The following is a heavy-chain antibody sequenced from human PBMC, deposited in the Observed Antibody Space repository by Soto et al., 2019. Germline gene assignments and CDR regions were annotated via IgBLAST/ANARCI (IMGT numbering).Heavy chain of an antibody. CDR1: GFTFGGYA. CDR2: IRGKAYGGTA. J-gene: IGHJ4*02. Sequence: PGGSLRLSCTASGFTFGGYAMTWVRQAPGKGLERVGFIRGKAYGGTAEYAASVNGRFTISRDDSKNIAYLQMNSLKTEDTAVYYCTRGAAQWETFPYLFDFWGQGTLATVSS. V-gene: IGHV3-49*04. D-gene: IGHD1-26*01. CDR3: TRGAAQWETFPYLFDF.